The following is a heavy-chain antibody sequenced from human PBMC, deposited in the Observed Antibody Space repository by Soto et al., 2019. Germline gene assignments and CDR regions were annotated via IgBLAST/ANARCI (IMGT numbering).Heavy chain of an antibody. CDR1: GGTFSSYA. Sequence: QVQLVQSGAEVKKPGSSVKVSCKASGGTFSSYAIRWVRQAPGQALEWMGGIIHVFGTANYAQKFQGRVTITADETTSTAYMEVSSLRCEDTAVYYCARGGFPSLDYYYGMDVWGQGTPVTVSS. CDR2: IIHVFGTA. J-gene: IGHJ6*02. V-gene: IGHV1-69*01. CDR3: ARGGFPSLDYYYGMDV.